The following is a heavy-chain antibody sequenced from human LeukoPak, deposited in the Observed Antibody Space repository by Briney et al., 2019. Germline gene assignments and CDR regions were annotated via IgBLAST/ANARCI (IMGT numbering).Heavy chain of an antibody. Sequence: ASVKVSCKASGYTFDNYGISWVRQAPGQGLEWMGWISAYNGNTNYAQKLQGRVTMTTDTSTSTAYMELSRLRSDDTAVYYCARTLVVINDAFDIWGQGTMVTVSS. CDR2: ISAYNGNT. CDR1: GYTFDNYG. J-gene: IGHJ3*02. D-gene: IGHD3-22*01. V-gene: IGHV1-18*01. CDR3: ARTLVVINDAFDI.